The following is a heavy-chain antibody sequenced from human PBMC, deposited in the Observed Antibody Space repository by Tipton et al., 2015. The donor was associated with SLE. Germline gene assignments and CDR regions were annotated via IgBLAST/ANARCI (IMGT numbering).Heavy chain of an antibody. Sequence: TLSLTCTVSGGSISSYYWSWIRQPPGKGLEWIGYIYYSGSINYNPSLKSRVTISVDTSKNQFSLKLSSVTAADTAVYYCARGGEGGVDLDYWGQGTLVTVSS. J-gene: IGHJ4*02. CDR1: GGSISSYY. D-gene: IGHD3-16*01. CDR2: IYYSGSI. CDR3: ARGGEGGVDLDY. V-gene: IGHV4-59*01.